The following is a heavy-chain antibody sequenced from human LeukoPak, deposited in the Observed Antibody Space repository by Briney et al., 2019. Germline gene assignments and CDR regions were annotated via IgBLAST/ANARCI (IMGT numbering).Heavy chain of an antibody. J-gene: IGHJ3*02. V-gene: IGHV5-51*01. D-gene: IGHD6-19*01. Sequence: PGESLQISCKGSGYSFTNYWIGWVRQLPGKGLEWMGIIYPGDSDTRYSPYFQGKVTISADKSISTAYLQWSGLKASDTATYYCATRYSSGWYDAFHIWGQGTMVTVSS. CDR1: GYSFTNYW. CDR3: ATRYSSGWYDAFHI. CDR2: IYPGDSDT.